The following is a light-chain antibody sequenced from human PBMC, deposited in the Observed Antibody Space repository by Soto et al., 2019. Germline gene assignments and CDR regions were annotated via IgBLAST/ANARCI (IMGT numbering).Light chain of an antibody. CDR3: QQRGT. CDR2: AAS. Sequence: DIQMTQSPPSLSASVGDRVTITCRASQIINSYLNWYQKKPGKAPKLLIYAASSLHSGVPTRFRGSESGTDFTLTISSLQPEDVATYYCQQRGTFGLGTKVDIK. V-gene: IGKV1-39*01. CDR1: QIINSY. J-gene: IGKJ1*01.